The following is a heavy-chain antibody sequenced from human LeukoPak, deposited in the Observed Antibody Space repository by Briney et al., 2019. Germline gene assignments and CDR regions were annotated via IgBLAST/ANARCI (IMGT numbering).Heavy chain of an antibody. Sequence: SETLSLTCTVSGGSISSYYWSWIRQPPGKGLEWIGYIYYSGNTNYNPSLKSRVTISVDTSKNQFSLKLSSVTAADTAVYYCASSYYDFWSGYDYYYYYYMDVWGKGTTVTVSS. J-gene: IGHJ6*03. D-gene: IGHD3-3*01. CDR2: IYYSGNT. V-gene: IGHV4-59*01. CDR1: GGSISSYY. CDR3: ASSYYDFWSGYDYYYYYYMDV.